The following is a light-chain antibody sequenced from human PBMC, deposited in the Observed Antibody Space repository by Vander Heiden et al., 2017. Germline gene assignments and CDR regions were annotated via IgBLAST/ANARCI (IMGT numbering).Light chain of an antibody. Sequence: IQMTQSPSSLSASVGDRVTITCRTSQGIANFLAWYQQKPGRAPKLLVYGGYRLQSGVPSRFSGSETGTEFTLTISSLQPEDVAIYYCRKDDSAPRTFGQGTRVEIK. CDR2: GGY. CDR1: QGIANF. J-gene: IGKJ1*01. CDR3: RKDDSAPRT. V-gene: IGKV1-27*01.